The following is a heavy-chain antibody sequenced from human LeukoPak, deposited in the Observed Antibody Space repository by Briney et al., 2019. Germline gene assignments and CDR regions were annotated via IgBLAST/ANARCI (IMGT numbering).Heavy chain of an antibody. Sequence: GGSLRLSCAASGFTVSSNYMSWVRQAPGKGLEWVSVIYSGGSTYYADSVKGRFTISRDNSKNTLYLQMNSLRAEDTAVYYCTTFLLSSGGVEFDYWGQGTLVTVSS. D-gene: IGHD6-19*01. V-gene: IGHV3-66*01. J-gene: IGHJ4*02. CDR2: IYSGGST. CDR3: TTFLLSSGGVEFDY. CDR1: GFTVSSNY.